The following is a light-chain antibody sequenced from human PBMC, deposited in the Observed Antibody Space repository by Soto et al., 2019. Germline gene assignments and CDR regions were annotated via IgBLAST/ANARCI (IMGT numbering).Light chain of an antibody. J-gene: IGLJ1*01. CDR3: SSYKTSSTLYV. CDR1: NSDVGGSNY. V-gene: IGLV2-14*03. Sequence: QSALTQPASVSGSPGQSITMSCTGSNSDVGGSNYVSWYQHHPGKAPKLIIYDVTSRPSGVSNRFSGSKSGNTASLTISGLQAEDEADYYCSSYKTSSTLYVFGTGTKLTVL. CDR2: DVT.